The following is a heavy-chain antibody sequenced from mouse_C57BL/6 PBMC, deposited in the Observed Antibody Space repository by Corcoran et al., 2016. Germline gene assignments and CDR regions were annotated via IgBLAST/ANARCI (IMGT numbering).Heavy chain of an antibody. J-gene: IGHJ1*03. D-gene: IGHD4-1*02. V-gene: IGHV1-76*01. CDR2: IYPGSGNT. CDR1: GYTFTDSY. Sequence: QVQLKQSGAELVRPGASVKLSCKASGYTFTDSYINWVKQRPGQGLEWIARIYPGSGNTYYNEKFKGKATLTAEKSSSTAYMQLSSLTSEDSAVYFCASATGTDYWYFDVWGTGTTVTDSS. CDR3: ASATGTDYWYFDV.